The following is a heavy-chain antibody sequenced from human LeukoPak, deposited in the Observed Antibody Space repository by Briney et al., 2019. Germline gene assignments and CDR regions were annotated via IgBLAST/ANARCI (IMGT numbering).Heavy chain of an antibody. CDR2: IYYSGST. V-gene: IGHV4-39*07. J-gene: IGHJ1*01. CDR3: ARWEWLEYFQH. D-gene: IGHD6-19*01. Sequence: KPSETLSLTCTVSGGSISSSSYYWGWIRQPPGKGLEWIGSIYYSGSTYYNPSLKSRVTISVDTSKNQFSLRLSSVTAADTAVYYCARWEWLEYFQHWGQGTLVTVSS. CDR1: GGSISSSSYY.